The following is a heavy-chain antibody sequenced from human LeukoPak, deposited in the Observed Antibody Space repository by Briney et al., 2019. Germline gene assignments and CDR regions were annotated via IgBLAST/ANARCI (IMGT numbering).Heavy chain of an antibody. CDR2: INAGNGNT. V-gene: IGHV1-3*01. J-gene: IGHJ4*02. CDR3: ARGANYDGRNGLGY. CDR1: GYTFTSYA. Sequence: GASVKVSCKASGYTFTSYAMHWVRQAPGQRLEWMGWINAGNGNTKYSQKFQGRVTITSDTSASTAYMELSSLRSEDTAVYYCARGANYDGRNGLGYWGQGTLVTVSS. D-gene: IGHD3-22*01.